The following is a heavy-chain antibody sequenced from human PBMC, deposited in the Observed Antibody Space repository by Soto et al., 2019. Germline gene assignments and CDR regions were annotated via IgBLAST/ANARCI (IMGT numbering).Heavy chain of an antibody. CDR2: ISSSSSYI. CDR3: ARDQRGYDRCGYEPMPRLIPHSFDC. CDR1: GFTFSSYS. Sequence: GGSLRLSCAASGFTFSSYSMNWVRQAPGKGLEWVSSISSSSSYIYYADSVKGRFTISRDNAKNSLYLQMNSLRDEDTAVYYCARDQRGYDRCGYEPMPRLIPHSFDCWGQGTLVTVAS. V-gene: IGHV3-21*01. D-gene: IGHD3-22*01. J-gene: IGHJ4*02.